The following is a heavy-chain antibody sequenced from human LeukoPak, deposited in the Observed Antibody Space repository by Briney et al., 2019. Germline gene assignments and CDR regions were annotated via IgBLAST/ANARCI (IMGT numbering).Heavy chain of an antibody. J-gene: IGHJ4*02. Sequence: GGSLRLSCAASGFAFSSFGMNWVRQAPGKGLEWVSSIGSTTSYIYYADSVRGRFTISRDNAKNSLYLQMNSLRAEDTAVYYCARGLSTAITLFDYWGQGTLVTVSS. D-gene: IGHD2-21*02. CDR1: GFAFSSFG. V-gene: IGHV3-21*01. CDR3: ARGLSTAITLFDY. CDR2: IGSTTSYI.